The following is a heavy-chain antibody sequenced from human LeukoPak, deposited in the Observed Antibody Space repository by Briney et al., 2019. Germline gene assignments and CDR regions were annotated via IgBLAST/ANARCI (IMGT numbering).Heavy chain of an antibody. CDR2: IRYDGSNK. Sequence: GGSLRLSCAASGFTFSSYGMHWVRQAPGKGLEWVAFIRYDGSNKYYADSVKGRFTISRDNSRNTLYLQMNSLRAEDTAVYYCAKDLGLYGFWSGYHSWGPGILVTVSS. J-gene: IGHJ4*02. CDR1: GFTFSSYG. D-gene: IGHD3/OR15-3a*01. CDR3: AKDLGLYGFWSGYHS. V-gene: IGHV3-30*02.